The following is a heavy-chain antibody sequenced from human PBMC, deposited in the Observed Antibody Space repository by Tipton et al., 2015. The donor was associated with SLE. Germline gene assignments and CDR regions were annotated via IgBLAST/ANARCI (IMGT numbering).Heavy chain of an antibody. CDR3: ARVWFDWFDP. CDR1: GFTFSSHA. Sequence: SLRLSCAASGFTFSSHAMHWIRQTPGKGLEWVAGTSYDGRNEYYGDSVRGRFTISRDNSKNTMYQHMNSLRAEDTAVYYCARVWFDWFDPWGQGTLVTVSS. V-gene: IGHV3-30*04. CDR2: TSYDGRNE. J-gene: IGHJ5*02. D-gene: IGHD3-10*01.